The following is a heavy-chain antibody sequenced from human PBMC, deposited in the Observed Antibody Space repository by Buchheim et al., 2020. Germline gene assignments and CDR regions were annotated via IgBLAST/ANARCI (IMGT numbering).Heavy chain of an antibody. Sequence: QVQLQQWGAGLLKPSETLSLTCAVYGGSFSGYYWSWVRQPPGKGLEWIGEIYHSGSTNYNPSLKSRVTISVDKSKNQFSLKLSSVTAADTAVYYCARDFSDSGSPGYWGQGTL. CDR2: IYHSGST. V-gene: IGHV4-34*01. J-gene: IGHJ4*02. D-gene: IGHD3-10*01. CDR3: ARDFSDSGSPGY. CDR1: GGSFSGYY.